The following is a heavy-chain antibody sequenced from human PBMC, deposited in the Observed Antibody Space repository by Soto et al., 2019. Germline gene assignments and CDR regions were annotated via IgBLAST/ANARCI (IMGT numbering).Heavy chain of an antibody. CDR1: GFTFSDYY. J-gene: IGHJ4*02. CDR3: ARDGMHYYDSSGYPFDY. Sequence: GGSLRLSXAASGFTFSDYYMSWIRQAPGKGLEWVSYISSSGSTIYYADSVKGRFTISRDNAKNSLYLQMNSLRAEDTAVYYCARDGMHYYDSSGYPFDYWGQGTLVTVSS. V-gene: IGHV3-11*01. CDR2: ISSSGSTI. D-gene: IGHD3-22*01.